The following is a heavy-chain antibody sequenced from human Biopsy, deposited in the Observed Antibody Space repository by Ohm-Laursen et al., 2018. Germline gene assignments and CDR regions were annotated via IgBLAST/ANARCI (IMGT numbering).Heavy chain of an antibody. Sequence: SQTLSLTCSVSGGDINNYYWSWIRQPAGKGLEWIGRIYPGGSTNYNPSLKSRVTMSVDTSKKQLSLRLRSVTAADTAMYYCASVVLGPTNDAFDLWGRGTMVPVSS. J-gene: IGHJ3*01. CDR1: GGDINNYY. CDR2: IYPGGST. V-gene: IGHV4-4*07. CDR3: ASVVLGPTNDAFDL. D-gene: IGHD3-22*01.